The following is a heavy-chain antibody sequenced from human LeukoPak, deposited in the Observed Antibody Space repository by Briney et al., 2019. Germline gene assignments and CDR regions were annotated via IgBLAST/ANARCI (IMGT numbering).Heavy chain of an antibody. Sequence: SVKVSCKASGGTFSSYAISWVRQAPGQGLEWMGGIIPIFGTANYAQKFQGRVTLTADESTSTAYMELSSLRSEDTAVYYCASLNYDSSGYHTPFDYWGQGTLVTVSS. CDR1: GGTFSSYA. J-gene: IGHJ4*02. CDR3: ASLNYDSSGYHTPFDY. V-gene: IGHV1-69*13. CDR2: IIPIFGTA. D-gene: IGHD3-22*01.